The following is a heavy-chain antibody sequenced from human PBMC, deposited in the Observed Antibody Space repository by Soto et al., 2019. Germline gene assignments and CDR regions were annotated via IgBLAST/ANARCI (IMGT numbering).Heavy chain of an antibody. Sequence: GGSLRLSCSASGFTFSSYAMHWVRQAPGKGLEYVSAISSNGGSTYYADSVKGRFTISRDNSKNTLYLQMSSLRAEDTAVYYCVSSSVVVTASELDYWGQGTLVTDSS. CDR2: ISSNGGST. D-gene: IGHD2-21*02. CDR3: VSSSVVVTASELDY. V-gene: IGHV3-64D*06. J-gene: IGHJ4*02. CDR1: GFTFSSYA.